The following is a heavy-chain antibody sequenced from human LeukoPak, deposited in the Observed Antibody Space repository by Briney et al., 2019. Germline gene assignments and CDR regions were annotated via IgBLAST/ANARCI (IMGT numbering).Heavy chain of an antibody. CDR3: ARGAWATRLGS. CDR1: GESLNSYY. Sequence: SETLSLTCAVYGESLNSYYWSWVRQPPGEGLEWIGEIYESGTTKYNPSLKSRVTISMVPSKQQFSLSLNSVTAAVTAVYYCARGAWATRLGSWGLGTPVIVSS. J-gene: IGHJ4*02. V-gene: IGHV4-34*01. D-gene: IGHD2-15*01. CDR2: IYESGTT.